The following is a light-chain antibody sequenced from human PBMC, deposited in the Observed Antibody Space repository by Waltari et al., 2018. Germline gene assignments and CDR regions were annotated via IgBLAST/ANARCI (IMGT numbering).Light chain of an antibody. Sequence: QSALTQPASVSGSPGQSITISCTGTSSEIGGYNYVSWFQQHPGKAPKLIIYVVSARPSGVSYRFSGSKSGNTASLTISGLQAEDEADYYCISYTSDTTFVFGAGTKVTVL. CDR1: SSEIGGYNY. CDR3: ISYTSDTTFV. J-gene: IGLJ1*01. V-gene: IGLV2-14*01. CDR2: VVS.